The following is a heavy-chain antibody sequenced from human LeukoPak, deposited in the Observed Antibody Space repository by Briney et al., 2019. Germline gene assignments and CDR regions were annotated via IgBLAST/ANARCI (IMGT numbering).Heavy chain of an antibody. CDR1: GGSISSYY. CDR3: ASYYGSGSYYTA. CDR2: ICYSWST. J-gene: IGHJ5*02. Sequence: SETLSLTCTVSGGSISSYYWSWIRQPPGKGLEWIGYICYSWSTNYNPSLKSRVTISVDTSKNQFSLKLSSVTAADTAVYYCASYYGSGSYYTAWGQGTLVTVSS. V-gene: IGHV4-59*01. D-gene: IGHD3-10*01.